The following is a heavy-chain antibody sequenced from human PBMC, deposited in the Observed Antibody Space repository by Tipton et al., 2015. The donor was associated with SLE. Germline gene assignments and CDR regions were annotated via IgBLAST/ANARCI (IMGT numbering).Heavy chain of an antibody. CDR2: IYYSGST. CDR3: ARGRNGIPDY. V-gene: IGHV4-34*01. CDR1: GGSFSGYY. D-gene: IGHD1-1*01. Sequence: TLSLTCAVYGGSFSGYYWSWIRQPPGKGLEWIGSIYYSGSTYYNPSLKSRVTISVDTSKNQFSLKLSSVTAADTAVYYCARGRNGIPDYWGQGTLVTVSS. J-gene: IGHJ4*02.